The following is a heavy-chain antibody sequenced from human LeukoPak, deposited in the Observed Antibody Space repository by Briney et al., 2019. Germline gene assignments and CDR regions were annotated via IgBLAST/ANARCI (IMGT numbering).Heavy chain of an antibody. CDR3: AKANSITIFGVISPVDY. J-gene: IGHJ4*02. CDR2: ISDSGGST. D-gene: IGHD3-3*01. V-gene: IGHV3-23*01. CDR1: GFTFSSNV. Sequence: GGSLRLSCAASGFTFSSNVMSWVRQAPGKGLEWVSTISDSGGSTYYADSVKGRFTISRDNSKNTLYLQMNSLRAEDTAVYYCAKANSITIFGVISPVDYWGQGTLVTVSS.